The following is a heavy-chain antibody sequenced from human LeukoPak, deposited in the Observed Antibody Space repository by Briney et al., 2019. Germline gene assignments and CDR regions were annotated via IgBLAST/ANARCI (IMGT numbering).Heavy chain of an antibody. CDR3: ATRASSDYVWGSYRYSWFDP. CDR1: GFTFSRYA. D-gene: IGHD3-16*02. J-gene: IGHJ5*02. Sequence: GGSLRLSCAASGFTFSRYAMSWVRQAPGKGLEWVSAISGSGGSTYYADSVKGRFTVSRDNSKNTLYLHMNRLRAEDKAVYYCATRASSDYVWGSYRYSWFDPWGQGTLVTVAS. V-gene: IGHV3-23*01. CDR2: ISGSGGST.